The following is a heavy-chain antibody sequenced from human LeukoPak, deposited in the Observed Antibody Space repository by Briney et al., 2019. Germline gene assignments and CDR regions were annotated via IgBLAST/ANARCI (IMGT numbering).Heavy chain of an antibody. CDR3: ARVVYGDSSKDFDY. D-gene: IGHD4-17*01. CDR1: GESFSDYY. J-gene: IGHJ4*02. Sequence: SETLSLTCAVYGESFSDYYWSWIRQPPGRGLEWIGEVNHGGTTDYNPSLKSRVIISADTSKNQFSLKLNSVTAADTAVYYCARVVYGDSSKDFDYWGQGTLVTVSS. V-gene: IGHV4-34*01. CDR2: VNHGGTT.